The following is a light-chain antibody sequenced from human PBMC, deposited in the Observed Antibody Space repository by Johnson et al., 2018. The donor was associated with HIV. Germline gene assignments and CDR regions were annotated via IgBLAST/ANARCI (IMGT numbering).Light chain of an antibody. J-gene: IGLJ1*01. V-gene: IGLV1-51*02. Sequence: QSVLTQPPSVSAAPGQKVTISCSGSSSNIGNHYVSWYQHLPGTAPKLLIYENDKRPSGIPDRFSGSKSGTSATLGITGLQTWDAADYYCGTWDTSLSAGVFGTGTRVTVL. CDR1: SSNIGNHY. CDR3: GTWDTSLSAGV. CDR2: END.